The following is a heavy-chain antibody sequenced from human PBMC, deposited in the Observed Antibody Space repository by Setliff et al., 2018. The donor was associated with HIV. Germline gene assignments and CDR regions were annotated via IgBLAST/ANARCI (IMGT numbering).Heavy chain of an antibody. D-gene: IGHD3-10*01. J-gene: IGHJ4*02. V-gene: IGHV3-7*03. CDR2: INQDGSEK. CDR3: ALLWPFDY. CDR1: GFTVSNYW. Sequence: GGSLRLSCAASGFTVSNYWMSWVRQAPGKGLEWVANINQDGSEKYYVDSVKGRFTISRDNAENSLFLQMNSLRAEDTAIYYCALLWPFDYWGQGALVTVSS.